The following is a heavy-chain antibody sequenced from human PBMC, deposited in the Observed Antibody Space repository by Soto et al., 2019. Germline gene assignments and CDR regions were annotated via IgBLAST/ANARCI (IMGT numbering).Heavy chain of an antibody. CDR2: SSAYNGDT. Sequence: QVQLVQAGAEVKKPGASVTVSCKASGYPFTNYDINWVRQAPGQGLAWMGWSSAYNGDTNYAQKLQGRVTMTTDTSTSTAYMELRSLRSDDTAVYSCPRSGLPDPVVVVGHTPFDPWGQGTLVTVAS. CDR1: GYPFTNYD. CDR3: PRSGLPDPVVVVGHTPFDP. V-gene: IGHV1-18*01. J-gene: IGHJ5*02. D-gene: IGHD2-15*01.